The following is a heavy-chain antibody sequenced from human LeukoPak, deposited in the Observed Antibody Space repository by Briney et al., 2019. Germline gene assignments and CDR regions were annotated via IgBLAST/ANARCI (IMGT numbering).Heavy chain of an antibody. D-gene: IGHD3-22*01. CDR2: INHSGST. Sequence: PSETLSLTCAVYGGSFSGYYWSWIRQPPGKGLEWIGEINHSGSTNYNPSLKSRVPISVDTSKNQFSLKLSSVTAADTAVYYCARVGYYYDSSGYSTYFDYWGQGTLVTVSS. J-gene: IGHJ4*02. CDR3: ARVGYYYDSSGYSTYFDY. V-gene: IGHV4-34*01. CDR1: GGSFSGYY.